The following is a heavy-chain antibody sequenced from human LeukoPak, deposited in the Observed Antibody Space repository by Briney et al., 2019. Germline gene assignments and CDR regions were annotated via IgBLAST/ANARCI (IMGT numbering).Heavy chain of an antibody. CDR2: KNPNSGNT. CDR1: GYTFTTYD. CDR3: ARMSYYDSSGDNWFDP. J-gene: IGHJ5*02. D-gene: IGHD3-22*01. Sequence: ASVKVPCKASGYTFTTYDINWVRQATGQGLEWMGWKNPNSGNTGYAQKFQGRVTMTRNTSISTAYMELSSLRSEDTAVYYCARMSYYDSSGDNWFDPWGQGTLVTVSS. V-gene: IGHV1-8*01.